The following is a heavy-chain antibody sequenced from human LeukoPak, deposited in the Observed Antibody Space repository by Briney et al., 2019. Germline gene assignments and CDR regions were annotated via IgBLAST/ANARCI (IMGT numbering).Heavy chain of an antibody. CDR1: GCTFSSYA. D-gene: IGHD1-1*01. CDR2: IIPILGIA. J-gene: IGHJ4*02. Sequence: GSSVKVSCKASGCTFSSYAISWVRQAPGQGLEWMGRIIPILGIANYAQKFQGRVTITADKSTSTAYMELSSLRSEDTAVYYCARDRVQASGNDYWGQGTLVTVSS. V-gene: IGHV1-69*04. CDR3: ARDRVQASGNDY.